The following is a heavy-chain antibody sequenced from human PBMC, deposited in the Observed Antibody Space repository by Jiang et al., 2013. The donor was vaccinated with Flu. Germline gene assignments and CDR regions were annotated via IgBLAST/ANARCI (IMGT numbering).Heavy chain of an antibody. V-gene: IGHV3-7*01. J-gene: IGHJ5*02. CDR3: AGPRFDP. CDR1: GFTFSSSW. CDR2: IKQDGSER. Sequence: GDLVQPGGSLRLSCAASGFTFSSSWMHWVRQAPGKGLEWVANIKQDGSERYYVDSVNGRFTISRDNAKNSLYLQMNSLRAEDTAVYYCAGPRFDPWGQGTLVTVSS.